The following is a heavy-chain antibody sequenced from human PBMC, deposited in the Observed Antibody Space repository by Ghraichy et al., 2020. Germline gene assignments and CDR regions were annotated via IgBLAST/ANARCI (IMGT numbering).Heavy chain of an antibody. J-gene: IGHJ5*02. Sequence: GGSLRLSCPASGFTVSSNYMSWVRQAPGKGLEWVSVIYSGGSTYYADSVKGRFTISRDNSKNTLYLQMNSLRAEDTAVYYCARTYYYGSGGLNWFDPWGQGTLVTVSS. D-gene: IGHD3-10*01. CDR3: ARTYYYGSGGLNWFDP. CDR2: IYSGGST. V-gene: IGHV3-53*01. CDR1: GFTVSSNY.